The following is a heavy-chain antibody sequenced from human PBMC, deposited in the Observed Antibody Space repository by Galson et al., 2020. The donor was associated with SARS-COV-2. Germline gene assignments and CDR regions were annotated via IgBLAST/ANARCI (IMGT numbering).Heavy chain of an antibody. CDR3: ARDLLESDFWSGYYTHDAFDI. CDR2: IYHSGST. J-gene: IGHJ3*02. CDR1: GGSISSGYY. Sequence: SQTLSLTCTVSGGSISSGYYWGWLRQPPGKGLEWIGSIYHSGSTYYNPSLKRRVTISVDTSKNQFSLKLSPVTAADTAVYYCARDLLESDFWSGYYTHDAFDIWGQGTMVTVSS. D-gene: IGHD3-3*01. V-gene: IGHV4-38-2*02.